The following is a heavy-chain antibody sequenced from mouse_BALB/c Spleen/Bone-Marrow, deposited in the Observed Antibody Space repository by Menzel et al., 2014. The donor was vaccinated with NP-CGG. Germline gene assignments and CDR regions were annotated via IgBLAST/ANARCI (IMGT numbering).Heavy chain of an antibody. CDR3: ARQDGYDGTWFAY. CDR2: ISSGGPYT. Sequence: EVKLVESGGGLVKPGGSLKLSCAASGFPFSRYDMSWVRQTPEKRLEWVATISSGGPYTYYPVGVKGRFTISRDNARNTLYLQMSGLRSEDTALYYCARQDGYDGTWFAYWGQGTLVTVSA. V-gene: IGHV5-9*02. D-gene: IGHD2-2*01. J-gene: IGHJ3*01. CDR1: GFPFSRYD.